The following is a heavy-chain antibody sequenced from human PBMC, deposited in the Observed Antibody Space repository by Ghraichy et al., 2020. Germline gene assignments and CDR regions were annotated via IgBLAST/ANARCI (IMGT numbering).Heavy chain of an antibody. J-gene: IGHJ4*02. V-gene: IGHV4-61*01. Sequence: SETLSLTCTVSGGSVSSGSYYWSWIRQPPGKGLEWIGYIYYSGSTNYNPSLKSRVTISVDTSKNQFSLKLSSVTAADTAVYYCARAEELLHLSFDYWGQGTLVTVSS. CDR3: ARAEELLHLSFDY. CDR1: GGSVSSGSYY. CDR2: IYYSGST. D-gene: IGHD1-26*01.